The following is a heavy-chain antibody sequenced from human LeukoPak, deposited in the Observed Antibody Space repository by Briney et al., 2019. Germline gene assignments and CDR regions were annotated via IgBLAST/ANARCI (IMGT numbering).Heavy chain of an antibody. CDR1: GYTFTGYY. CDR2: LNPNSGGT. D-gene: IGHD2-2*01. Sequence: GASVKVSCKASGYTFTGYYMHWVRQAPGQGLEWMGWLNPNSGGTNYAQKFQGWVTMTRDTSISTAYMELSRLRSDDTAVYYCARGPGIVVVPAAKYGMDVWGQGTTVTVSS. CDR3: ARGPGIVVVPAAKYGMDV. J-gene: IGHJ6*02. V-gene: IGHV1-2*04.